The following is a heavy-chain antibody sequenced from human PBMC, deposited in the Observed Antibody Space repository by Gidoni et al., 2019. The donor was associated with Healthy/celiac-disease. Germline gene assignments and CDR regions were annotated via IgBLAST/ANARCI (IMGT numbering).Heavy chain of an antibody. CDR3: ARSLRAAAGEGAFDI. J-gene: IGHJ3*02. CDR1: GGSISSGSYY. D-gene: IGHD6-13*01. V-gene: IGHV4-61*02. Sequence: QVQLQESGPGLVKPSQTLSLTCTVSGGSISSGSYYWSWIRQPAGKGLEWIGRIYTSGSTNYNPSLKSRVTISVDTSKNQFSLKLSSVTAADTAVYYCARSLRAAAGEGAFDIWGQGTMVTVSS. CDR2: IYTSGST.